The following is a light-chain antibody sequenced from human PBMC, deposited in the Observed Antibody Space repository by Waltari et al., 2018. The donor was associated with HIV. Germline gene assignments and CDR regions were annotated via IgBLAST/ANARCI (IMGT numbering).Light chain of an antibody. CDR2: AAS. V-gene: IGKV1-39*01. CDR3: QQSYSTPPT. J-gene: IGKJ4*01. CDR1: QTIGIY. Sequence: DIQMTQSPSSLSASVGDRVTITCLASQTIGIYLHWYQQKPGKAPNLLIYAASRLQSGVPARFRGSGSETDFTLTISSLQPEDFATYYCQQSYSTPPTFGGGTKVDIK.